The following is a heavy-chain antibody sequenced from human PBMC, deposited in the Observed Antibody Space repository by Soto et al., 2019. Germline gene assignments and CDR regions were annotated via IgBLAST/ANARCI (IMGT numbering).Heavy chain of an antibody. CDR1: GFIFDDYG. CDR2: INWSSGTK. V-gene: IGHV3-9*01. CDR3: AKDIRIAVSGMLDS. D-gene: IGHD6-19*01. J-gene: IGHJ4*02. Sequence: EVQLVESGGGLVQPGRSLRLSCAASGFIFDDYGMHWVRQAPGKGLEWVSGINWSSGTKAYADSVKGRFTISRDNAENSLYLQMNSLRVEDTAVYYCAKDIRIAVSGMLDSWGQGTLVTVS.